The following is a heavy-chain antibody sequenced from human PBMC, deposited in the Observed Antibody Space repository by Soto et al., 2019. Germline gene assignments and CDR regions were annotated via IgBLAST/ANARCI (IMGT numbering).Heavy chain of an antibody. V-gene: IGHV4-61*01. CDR2: ISSSGGT. CDR3: ARDSIALFDY. D-gene: IGHD2-21*01. J-gene: IGHJ4*02. CDR1: DGSVSSGNYY. Sequence: SETLSLTCSVSDGSVSSGNYYWTWIRQPPGKGLEYIGSISSSGGTNYSPSLKSRVTISVDTSKNQFSLNLNSVTAADTAVYYCARDSIALFDYWGQGTLVTVSS.